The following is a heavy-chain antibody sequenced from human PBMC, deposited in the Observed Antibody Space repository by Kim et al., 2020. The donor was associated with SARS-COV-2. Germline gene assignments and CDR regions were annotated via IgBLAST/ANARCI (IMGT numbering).Heavy chain of an antibody. CDR2: IVVGSGNT. CDR3: AADLFEGEYYFDY. Sequence: SVKVSCKASGFTFTSSAVQWVRQARGQRLEWIGWIVVGSGNTNYAQKFQERVTITRDMSTSTAYMELSSLRSEDTAVYYCAADLFEGEYYFDYWGQGTLVTVSS. D-gene: IGHD3-16*01. CDR1: GFTFTSSA. V-gene: IGHV1-58*01. J-gene: IGHJ4*02.